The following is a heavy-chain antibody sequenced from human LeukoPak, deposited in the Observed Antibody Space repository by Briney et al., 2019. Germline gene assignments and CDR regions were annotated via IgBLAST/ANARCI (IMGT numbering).Heavy chain of an antibody. CDR1: GYTLTELS. D-gene: IGHD2-8*01. J-gene: IGHJ4*02. CDR2: FNREDGET. V-gene: IGHV1-24*01. CDR3: SSLTPMYLNYFDY. Sequence: ASVRVSCKVSGYTLTELSMHWVRQAPGKGLEWMGGFNREDGETIYAQKLKGRVTMTEDKSKNTAYMEMSSLRSEDTAVYYCSSLTPMYLNYFDYLVQGTLVTVSS.